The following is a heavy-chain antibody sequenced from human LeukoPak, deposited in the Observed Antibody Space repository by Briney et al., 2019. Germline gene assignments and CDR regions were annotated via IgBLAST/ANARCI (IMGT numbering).Heavy chain of an antibody. CDR2: ISYDRSNK. V-gene: IGHV3-30-3*01. CDR3: ARHFYGGNPETWLDY. CDR1: GFTFSSYA. Sequence: GGSLRLSCAASGFTFSSYAMHWVRQAPGKGLEWVAVISYDRSNKYYADSVKGRFTISRDNSKNTLYLQMNSLRAEDTAVYYCARHFYGGNPETWLDYWGQGTLVTVSS. J-gene: IGHJ4*02. D-gene: IGHD4-23*01.